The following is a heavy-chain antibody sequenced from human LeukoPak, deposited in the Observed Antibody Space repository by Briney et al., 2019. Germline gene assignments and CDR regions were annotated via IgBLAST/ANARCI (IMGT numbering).Heavy chain of an antibody. CDR1: GGSISSGGYS. CDR2: IYHSGST. D-gene: IGHD2/OR15-2a*01. J-gene: IGHJ4*02. Sequence: PSETLSLTCAVSGGSISSGGYSWSWIRQPPGKGLEWIGYIYHSGSTYYNPSLKSRVTISVDRSKNQFSLKLSSVTAADTAVYYCARLSMTESDYWGQGTLVTVSS. CDR3: ARLSMTESDY. V-gene: IGHV4-30-2*01.